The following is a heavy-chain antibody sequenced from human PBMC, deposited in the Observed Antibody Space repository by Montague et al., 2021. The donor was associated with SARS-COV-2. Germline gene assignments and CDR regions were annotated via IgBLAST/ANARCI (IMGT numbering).Heavy chain of an antibody. V-gene: IGHV4-59*01. CDR1: GGSINGYY. D-gene: IGHD1-26*01. Sequence: SETLSLTCTVSGGSINGYYWTWVRQPPGKGLQWIAHIYYNGRTSYIPSLKSRLSVSLDKAKYQFSLELTSVTAADTARYFCARGTEVGDFDYWGQGALVSVSS. CDR2: IYYNGRT. CDR3: ARGTEVGDFDY. J-gene: IGHJ4*02.